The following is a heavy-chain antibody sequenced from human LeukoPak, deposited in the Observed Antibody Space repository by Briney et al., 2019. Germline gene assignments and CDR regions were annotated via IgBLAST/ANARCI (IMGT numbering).Heavy chain of an antibody. CDR3: ARQVVRLPYFDY. Sequence: SETLSLTCTVSGGSISSSSYYWGWIRQSPGKGLEWIGSIYYSGSTYYNPSLKSRVTISVDTSKNQFSLKLSSVTAADTAVYYCARQVVRLPYFDYWGQGTLVTVSS. V-gene: IGHV4-39*01. CDR2: IYYSGST. CDR1: GGSISSSSYY. J-gene: IGHJ4*02. D-gene: IGHD3-22*01.